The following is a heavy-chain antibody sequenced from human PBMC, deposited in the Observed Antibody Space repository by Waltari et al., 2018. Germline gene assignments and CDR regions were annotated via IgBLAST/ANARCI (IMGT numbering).Heavy chain of an antibody. CDR2: ISSTSSYI. Sequence: EVQLVESGGGLVKPGGSLRLSCSPSGFSFRSYSMGWVRQAPGKGLEWISTISSTSSYIFDTDSLRGRFAISRDNARDLLYLQMNSLRAEDTAVYYCARDPGSGRFFDYWGQGILVTVSS. CDR3: ARDPGSGRFFDY. V-gene: IGHV3-21*02. D-gene: IGHD1-26*01. CDR1: GFSFRSYS. J-gene: IGHJ4*02.